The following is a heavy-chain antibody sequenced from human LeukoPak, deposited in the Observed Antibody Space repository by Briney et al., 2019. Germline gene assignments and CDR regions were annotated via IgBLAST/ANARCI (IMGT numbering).Heavy chain of an antibody. CDR3: ARDSGRSILDY. D-gene: IGHD3-9*01. CDR1: GFTFSSYW. V-gene: IGHV3-7*01. CDR2: IKQDGSEK. J-gene: IGHJ4*02. Sequence: GGSLRLSCAASGFTFSSYWMSWVRQAPGEGLEWVANIKQDGSEKYYVDSVKGRFAISRDNAKNSLYLQMNSLRAEDTAVYYCARDSGRSILDYWGQGTLVTVSS.